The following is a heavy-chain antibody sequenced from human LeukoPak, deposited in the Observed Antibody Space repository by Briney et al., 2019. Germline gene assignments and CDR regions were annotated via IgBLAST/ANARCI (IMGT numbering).Heavy chain of an antibody. CDR1: GGSISSSSYY. CDR3: ARQQSGAH. Sequence: SETLSLTCTVSGGSISSSSYYWGWIRQPPGKGLEWIGSIYYSGSTYYNPSLKSRDTISVDTSKNQFSLKLSSVTAADTAVYYCARQQSGAHWGQGTLVTVSS. CDR2: IYYSGST. V-gene: IGHV4-39*01. D-gene: IGHD7-27*01. J-gene: IGHJ4*02.